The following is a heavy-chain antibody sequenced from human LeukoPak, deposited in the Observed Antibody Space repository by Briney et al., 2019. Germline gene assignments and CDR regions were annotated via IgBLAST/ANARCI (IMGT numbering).Heavy chain of an antibody. CDR3: ARPGITAFDI. V-gene: IGHV3-48*01. CDR1: GFTLSSHN. D-gene: IGHD3-9*01. Sequence: GGSLRLSCVASGFTLSSHNINWVRQAPGKGLEWVSHISSSGSITYYGDSVKGRITISRDNAKNSVSLYMNSLRAEDSAVYYCARPGITAFDIWGQGTLVTVSS. CDR2: ISSSGSIT. J-gene: IGHJ4*02.